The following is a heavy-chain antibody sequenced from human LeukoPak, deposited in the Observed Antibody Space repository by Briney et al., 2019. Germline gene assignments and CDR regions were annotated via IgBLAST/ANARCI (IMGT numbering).Heavy chain of an antibody. V-gene: IGHV1-8*01. D-gene: IGHD3-10*01. CDR3: ARYKAERGQIFGGYYYYMDV. CDR1: GYTFTSYD. Sequence: ASVKVSCKASGYTFTSYDINWVRQATGQGLEWMGWMNPNSGNTGYAQKFQGRVTMTRNTSISTAYMELSSLRSEVTAVYYCARYKAERGQIFGGYYYYMDVWGKGTTVTVSS. CDR2: MNPNSGNT. J-gene: IGHJ6*03.